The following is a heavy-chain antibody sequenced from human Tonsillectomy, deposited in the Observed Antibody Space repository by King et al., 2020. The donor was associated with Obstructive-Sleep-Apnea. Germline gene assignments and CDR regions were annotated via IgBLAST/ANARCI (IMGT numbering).Heavy chain of an antibody. CDR2: IYHSGTT. V-gene: IGHV4-4*02. CDR1: GGSIRSSNW. Sequence: QLQESGPGLVKPSGTLSLTCAVSGGSIRSSNWWTWVRQPPGKGLEWIGEIYHSGTTNYNPSLKSRVTITVDKSKNQFSLRLNSVTAADTAVYYCARGNSDYDFGNWFDPWGQGTLVTVSS. CDR3: ARGNSDYDFGNWFDP. J-gene: IGHJ5*02. D-gene: IGHD5-12*01.